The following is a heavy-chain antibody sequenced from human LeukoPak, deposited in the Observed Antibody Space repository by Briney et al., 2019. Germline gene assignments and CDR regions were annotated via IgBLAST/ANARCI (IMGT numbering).Heavy chain of an antibody. D-gene: IGHD3/OR15-3a*01. Sequence: SETLSLTCTVSGVSISSSNSYWGWIRQPPGKGLEWIGSIYYSGNTYYNASLKSQVSISIDTSKNQFSLKLASVTAADTAVYYCARQTGSGLFILPGGQGTLVTVSS. V-gene: IGHV4-39*01. CDR3: ARQTGSGLFILP. J-gene: IGHJ4*02. CDR1: GVSISSSNSY. CDR2: IYYSGNT.